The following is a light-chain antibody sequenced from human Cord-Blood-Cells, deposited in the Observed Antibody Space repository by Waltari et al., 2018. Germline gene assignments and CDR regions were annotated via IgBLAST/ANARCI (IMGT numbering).Light chain of an antibody. V-gene: IGLV6-57*03. Sequence: NFMLTQPHSVSESPGKTVTISCTRTSGSLASNSVQGYQQRPGSAPTTVIYEDNQRPSGVPDRFSGSIDSASNSASLTISGLKTEDEADYYCQSYDSSNYVFGTGTKVTVL. J-gene: IGLJ1*01. CDR2: EDN. CDR3: QSYDSSNYV. CDR1: SGSLASNS.